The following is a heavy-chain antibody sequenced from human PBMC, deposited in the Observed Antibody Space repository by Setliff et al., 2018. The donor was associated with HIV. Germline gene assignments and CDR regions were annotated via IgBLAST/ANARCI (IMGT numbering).Heavy chain of an antibody. D-gene: IGHD6-13*01. CDR2: IQSSGIT. Sequence: GGSLRLSCAASGFTFSSSAMSWVRQAPGKGLEWVSLIQSSGITYYADSVKGRFTISRDNAKSSLYLQMNSLRAEDTAVYYCARGVAAAGTDYWGQGTLVTVSS. CDR3: ARGVAAAGTDY. J-gene: IGHJ4*02. CDR1: GFTFSSSA. V-gene: IGHV3-21*01.